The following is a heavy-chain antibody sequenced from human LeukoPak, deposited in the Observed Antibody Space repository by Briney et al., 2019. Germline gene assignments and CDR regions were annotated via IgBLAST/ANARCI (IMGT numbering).Heavy chain of an antibody. CDR1: GGSISSGGYY. D-gene: IGHD6-6*01. V-gene: IGHV4-31*03. CDR3: ARSESSSTDHLMDAFDI. J-gene: IGHJ3*02. CDR2: IYYSGST. Sequence: PSQTLSLTCTVSGGSISSGGYYWSWIRQHPGKGLEWIGYIYYSGSTYYNPSLKSRVAISVDTSKNQFSLTLSSVTAADTAVYYCARSESSSTDHLMDAFDIWGQGKMVTVSS.